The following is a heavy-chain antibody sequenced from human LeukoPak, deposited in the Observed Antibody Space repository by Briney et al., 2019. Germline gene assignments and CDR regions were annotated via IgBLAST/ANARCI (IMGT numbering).Heavy chain of an antibody. CDR2: FDPEDGET. D-gene: IGHD6-13*01. CDR3: AREHSSSWYHWFDP. V-gene: IGHV1-24*01. CDR1: GYTLTELS. J-gene: IGHJ5*02. Sequence: ASVKVSCKVSGYTLTELSMHWVRQAPGKGLEWMGGFDPEDGETIYAQKFQGRVTMTEDTSTDTAYMELSSLRSEDTAMYYCAREHSSSWYHWFDPWGQGTLVTVSS.